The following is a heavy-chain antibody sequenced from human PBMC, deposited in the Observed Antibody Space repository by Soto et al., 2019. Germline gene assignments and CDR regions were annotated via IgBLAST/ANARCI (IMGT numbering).Heavy chain of an antibody. J-gene: IGHJ6*02. Sequence: KLSETLSLTCTVSGGSISSGGYYWSWIRQHPGKGLEWIGYIYYSGSTYYNPSLKSRVTISVDTSKNQFSLKLSSVTAADTAVYYCARDRGGWGSSTSCYLGRCYYYYYGMDVWGQGTTVTVSS. CDR1: GGSISSGGYY. D-gene: IGHD2-2*01. CDR3: ARDRGGWGSSTSCYLGRCYYYYYGMDV. CDR2: IYYSGST. V-gene: IGHV4-31*03.